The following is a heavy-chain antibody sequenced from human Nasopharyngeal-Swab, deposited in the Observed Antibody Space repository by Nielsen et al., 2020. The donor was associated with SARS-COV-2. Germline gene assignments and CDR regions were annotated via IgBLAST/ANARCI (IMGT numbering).Heavy chain of an antibody. J-gene: IGHJ4*02. CDR3: AKVFTAATGSYFDF. V-gene: IGHV3-23*01. CDR2: ISNGGGTT. D-gene: IGHD6-13*01. Sequence: GESLKISCAASGFTFRNYAMSWVRQAPGKGLEWVSGISNGGGTTHNAASVRGRFTISRDNSKNTLYLQMNSLRAEDTATYYCAKVFTAATGSYFDFWGQGTLVTVSS. CDR1: GFTFRNYA.